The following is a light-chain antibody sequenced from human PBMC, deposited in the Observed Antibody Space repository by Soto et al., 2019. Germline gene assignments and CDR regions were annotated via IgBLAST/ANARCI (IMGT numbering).Light chain of an antibody. CDR3: LPDKTYRRT. J-gene: IGKJ1*01. Sequence: AIQMTQSPSSLSASVGDRVSITCRASQGIRNELGWYQEKPGKAPQLLIYAASNLQSGVPSRFSGSGSGTDFTLTISSLQLEDFETYYCLPDKTYRRTLGQGTKVDIK. V-gene: IGKV1-6*01. CDR2: AAS. CDR1: QGIRNE.